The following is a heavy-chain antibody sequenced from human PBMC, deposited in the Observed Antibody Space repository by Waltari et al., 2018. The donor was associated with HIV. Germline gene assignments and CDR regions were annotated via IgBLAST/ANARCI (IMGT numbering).Heavy chain of an antibody. CDR1: GGAISRSIYF. CDR3: ARKGWLGGRYFQH. D-gene: IGHD6-19*01. CDR2: THYNGTT. Sequence: QLQLRESGPGLVKPSGTLSLSCIVSGGAISRSIYFWGWIRQTPGKGLEWIGSTHYNGTTHYNPSPKSRVTISIDTSKNQFSLKVTSVTAADTAAYYCARKGWLGGRYFQHWGLGTLVTVSS. V-gene: IGHV4-39*01. J-gene: IGHJ1*01.